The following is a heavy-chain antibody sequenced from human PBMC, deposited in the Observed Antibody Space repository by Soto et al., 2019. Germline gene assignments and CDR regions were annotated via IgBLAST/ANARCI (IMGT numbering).Heavy chain of an antibody. J-gene: IGHJ4*02. V-gene: IGHV3-64D*06. CDR3: VKGEYYYDSSGYYPFDY. D-gene: IGHD3-22*01. CDR1: GFTFSSSS. Sequence: PGGSLRLSCAASGFTFSSSSMNWVRQAPGRGLECVSSISTNGGSTHYADSVKGRFTISRDNSKNTQYLQMSSLRADDTAVYYCVKGEYYYDSSGYYPFDYWGQGTLVTVSS. CDR2: ISTNGGST.